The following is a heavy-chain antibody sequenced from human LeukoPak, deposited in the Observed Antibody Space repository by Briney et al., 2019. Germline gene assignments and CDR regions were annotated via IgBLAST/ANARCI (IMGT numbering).Heavy chain of an antibody. D-gene: IGHD6-19*01. V-gene: IGHV3-53*01. J-gene: IGHJ4*02. CDR2: IYSGGDT. CDR1: GFTVSSTY. Sequence: SGGSLRLSCAASGFTVSSTYMSWVRQAPGKGLEWVSLIYSGGDTYYADSVKGRFTISRDNSKNTLYLQMNSLRAEDTAVYYCASSGVFPHNPLDYWGQGTLVTVSS. CDR3: ASSGVFPHNPLDY.